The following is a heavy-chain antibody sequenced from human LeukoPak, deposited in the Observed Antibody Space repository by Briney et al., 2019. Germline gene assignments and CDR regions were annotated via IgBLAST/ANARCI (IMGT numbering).Heavy chain of an antibody. J-gene: IGHJ4*02. CDR3: AKERNSGWYLFGY. CDR1: GFTFSSYS. CDR2: ISSSSSTI. D-gene: IGHD6-19*01. Sequence: QAGGSLRLSCAASGFTFSSYSMNWVRQAPGKGLEWVSYISSSSSTIYYADSVKGRFTISRDNAKNSLYLQMNSLRAEDTAVYYCAKERNSGWYLFGYWGQGTLVTVSS. V-gene: IGHV3-48*01.